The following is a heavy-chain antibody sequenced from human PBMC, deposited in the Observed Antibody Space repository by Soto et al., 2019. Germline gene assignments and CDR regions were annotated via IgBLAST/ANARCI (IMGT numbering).Heavy chain of an antibody. CDR3: SRLPPSKYSNCPFDP. D-gene: IGHD4-4*01. CDR2: ITSKRYGGTT. CDR1: GFTFGDYA. V-gene: IGHV3-49*03. J-gene: IGHJ5*02. Sequence: EVQLVESGGGLVQPGRSLRLSCTGSGFTFGDYAMSWFRQAPGKGLEWVGVITSKRYGGTTEYAASVKGRFTISRDDSKRIAYLQMNSLKSADTAVYFCSRLPPSKYSNCPFDPWGQGTLVIVSS.